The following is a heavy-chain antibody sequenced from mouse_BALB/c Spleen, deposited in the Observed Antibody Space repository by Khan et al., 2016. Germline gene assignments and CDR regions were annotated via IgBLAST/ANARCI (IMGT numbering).Heavy chain of an antibody. D-gene: IGHD4-1*01. Sequence: VRLQQSGPELVKPGASVKISCKASGYTFTDYNMHWVKQSHGKSLEWIGYIYPYNGGTGYNQRFKSKATLTVDNSSRTAYMELRSLTSDDSAVYYCAREDWDAWFAYGGQGTLVTVSA. CDR1: GYTFTDYN. V-gene: IGHV1S29*02. CDR3: AREDWDAWFAY. J-gene: IGHJ3*01. CDR2: IYPYNGGT.